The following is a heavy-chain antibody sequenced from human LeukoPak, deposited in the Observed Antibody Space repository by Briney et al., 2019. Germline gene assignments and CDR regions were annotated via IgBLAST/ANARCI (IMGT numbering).Heavy chain of an antibody. J-gene: IGHJ4*02. CDR1: RFTFSSYA. Sequence: PGRSLRLSCAASRFTFSSYAMHWVRQAPGKGLEWVAVISYDGSNKYYADSVKGRFTISRDNSKNALYLQMNSLRAEDTAVYYCARTFPGGGGFDYWGQGTLVTVSS. CDR3: ARTFPGGGGFDY. CDR2: ISYDGSNK. D-gene: IGHD3-16*01. V-gene: IGHV3-30-3*01.